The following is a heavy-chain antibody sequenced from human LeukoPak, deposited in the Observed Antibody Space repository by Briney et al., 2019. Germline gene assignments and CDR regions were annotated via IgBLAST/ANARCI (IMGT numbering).Heavy chain of an antibody. Sequence: GGSLRLSCAASGFTFSSYSMNWVRQAPGKWLEWVSSIISSSSYIYYADSVKGRFTISRDNAKNSLYLQMNSLRAEDTAVYYCARDLPHYYDSSGSRYFDLWGRGTLVTVSS. V-gene: IGHV3-21*01. CDR3: ARDLPHYYDSSGSRYFDL. J-gene: IGHJ2*01. CDR2: IISSSSYI. CDR1: GFTFSSYS. D-gene: IGHD3-22*01.